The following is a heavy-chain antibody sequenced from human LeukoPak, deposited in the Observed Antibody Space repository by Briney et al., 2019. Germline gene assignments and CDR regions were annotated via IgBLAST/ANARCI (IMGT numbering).Heavy chain of an antibody. CDR2: ISYDGSNK. V-gene: IGHV3-30-3*01. CDR1: GFTFSSYA. D-gene: IGHD1-26*01. Sequence: GRSLRLSCAASGFTFSSYAMHWVRQAPGKGLEWVAVISYDGSNKYYADSVKGRFTISRDNSKNTLYLQMNSLRAEDTAVYYCAKDLGGSYHFDYWGQGTLVTVSS. CDR3: AKDLGGSYHFDY. J-gene: IGHJ4*02.